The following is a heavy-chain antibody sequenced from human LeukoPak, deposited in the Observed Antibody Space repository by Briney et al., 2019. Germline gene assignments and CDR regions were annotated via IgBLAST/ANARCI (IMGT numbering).Heavy chain of an antibody. CDR2: IYYSGST. CDR3: ATIKRGDIYGYFDF. CDR1: GGSISSSSYY. D-gene: IGHD5-18*01. J-gene: IGHJ4*02. Sequence: SDTLSLTCTVSGGSISSSSYYWGWIRQPPGKGIEWIGSIYYSGSTYYNPSLKSRVTISVDTSKNQFSLKLSSVTAADTAVYYCATIKRGDIYGYFDFWGQGILVTVSS. V-gene: IGHV4-39*07.